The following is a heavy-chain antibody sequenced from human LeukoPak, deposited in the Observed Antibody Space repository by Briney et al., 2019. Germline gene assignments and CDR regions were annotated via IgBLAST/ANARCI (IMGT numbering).Heavy chain of an antibody. CDR2: IYYSGST. CDR3: ARQLPGSSGWYPNYFDY. Sequence: PSETLSLTCTVSGGSISGSSYHWGWIRQPPGKGLEWIGYIYYSGSTNYNPSLKSRVTISVDTSKNQFSLKLSSVTAADTAVYYCARQLPGSSGWYPNYFDYWGQGTLVTVSS. V-gene: IGHV4-61*05. CDR1: GGSISGSSYH. D-gene: IGHD6-19*01. J-gene: IGHJ4*02.